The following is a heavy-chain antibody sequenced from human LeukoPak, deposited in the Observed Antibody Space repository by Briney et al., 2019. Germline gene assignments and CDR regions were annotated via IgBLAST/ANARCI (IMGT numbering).Heavy chain of an antibody. CDR1: GFTFSSYS. D-gene: IGHD6-13*01. J-gene: IGHJ4*02. CDR3: TRSQGSWPDYFDY. CDR2: ISSSSSYI. Sequence: PGGSLRLSCAASGFTFSSYSMNWVRQAPGKGLEWVSSISSSSSYIYYADSVKGRFTISRDNAKNSLYLQMNSLRAEDTAVYYCTRSQGSWPDYFDYWGQGTLVTVSS. V-gene: IGHV3-21*01.